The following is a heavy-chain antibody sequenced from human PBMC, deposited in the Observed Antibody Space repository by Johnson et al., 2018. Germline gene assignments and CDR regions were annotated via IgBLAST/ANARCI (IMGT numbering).Heavy chain of an antibody. CDR3: AKGPRPYGNRNYFDY. CDR1: GFIFNRYG. J-gene: IGHJ4*02. CDR2: ISYDGSNT. V-gene: IGHV3-30*18. Sequence: QVQLVESGGGVVQPGRSLRLSCAASGFIFNRYGMPWVRQAPGKGLEWVALISYDGSNTYYANSVKGRFTISIDNSKGPLYLQMNSLRPEDTAVYYCAKGPRPYGNRNYFDYWGQGTLVTVSS. D-gene: IGHD4-11*01.